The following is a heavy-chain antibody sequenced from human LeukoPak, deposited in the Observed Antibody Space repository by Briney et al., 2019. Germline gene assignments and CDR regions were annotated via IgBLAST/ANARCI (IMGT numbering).Heavy chain of an antibody. CDR1: GFTLSSYA. V-gene: IGHV3-30*01. Sequence: PGRSLRLSRAASGFTLSSYAMHWVRQAPGKGLEWVAVISYDGSNKYYADSVKGRFTISRDNSKNTLYLQMNSLRAEDTAVYYCARDGRQWLGQGCFDYWGQGTLVTVSS. J-gene: IGHJ4*02. CDR2: ISYDGSNK. D-gene: IGHD6-19*01. CDR3: ARDGRQWLGQGCFDY.